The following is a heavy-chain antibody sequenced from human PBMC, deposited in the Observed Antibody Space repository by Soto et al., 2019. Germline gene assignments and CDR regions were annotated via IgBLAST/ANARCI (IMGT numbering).Heavy chain of an antibody. D-gene: IGHD6-13*01. Sequence: SSETLSLTCTVSGGSLASSGYYWGWIRQSPGKGLEWIGNIYYSGNTFYNPSLKSRVTISVDTSKNQIYLHLSAVTAADTAIFYCASIAAPGTTHFDFWGQGTLVTVSS. CDR2: IYYSGNT. V-gene: IGHV4-39*01. CDR3: ASIAAPGTTHFDF. J-gene: IGHJ4*02. CDR1: GGSLASSGYY.